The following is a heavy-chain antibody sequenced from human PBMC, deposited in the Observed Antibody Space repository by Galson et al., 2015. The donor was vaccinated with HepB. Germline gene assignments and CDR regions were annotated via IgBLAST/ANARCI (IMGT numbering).Heavy chain of an antibody. CDR2: ISSSSSTI. CDR1: GFTFSSYS. V-gene: IGHV3-48*01. CDR3: ARGRITPFDAFDI. J-gene: IGHJ3*02. Sequence: SLRLSCAASGFTFSSYSMNWVRQAPGKGLEWVSYISSSSSTIYYADSVKGRFTISRDNAKNSLYLQMNSLRAEDTAVYYCARGRITPFDAFDIWGQGTMVTVSS. D-gene: IGHD3-10*01.